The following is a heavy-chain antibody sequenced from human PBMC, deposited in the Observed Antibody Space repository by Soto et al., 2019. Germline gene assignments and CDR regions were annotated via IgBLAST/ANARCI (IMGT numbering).Heavy chain of an antibody. CDR1: GYSFTSYW. Sequence: GESLKISCKGSGYSFTSYWIGWVRQMPGKGLEWMGIIYPGDSDTRYSPSFQGQVTISADKSISTAYLQWSSLKASDTAMYYCARNPGPAAGYYYGMDVWGQGTTVTVSS. D-gene: IGHD6-13*01. V-gene: IGHV5-51*01. CDR2: IYPGDSDT. CDR3: ARNPGPAAGYYYGMDV. J-gene: IGHJ6*02.